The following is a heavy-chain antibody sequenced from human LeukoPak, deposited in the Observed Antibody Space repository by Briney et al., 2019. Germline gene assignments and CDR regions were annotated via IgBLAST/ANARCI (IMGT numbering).Heavy chain of an antibody. V-gene: IGHV3-23*01. CDR2: ISGSGGST. J-gene: IGHJ4*02. Sequence: GGSLRLSCAASGFTFSSYAMSWVRQAPGKGLEWVSAISGSGGSTYYADSVKGRFTISRDNSKNTLYLQMNSLRAEDTAVYYCAKGPGPVVVVAASYFDYWGQGTLVTVSS. D-gene: IGHD2-15*01. CDR3: AKGPGPVVVVAASYFDY. CDR1: GFTFSSYA.